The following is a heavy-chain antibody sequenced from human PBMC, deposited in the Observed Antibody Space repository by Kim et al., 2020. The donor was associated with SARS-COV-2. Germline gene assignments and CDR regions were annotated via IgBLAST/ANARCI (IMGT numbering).Heavy chain of an antibody. CDR1: GFNFSDHW. CDR3: VSSPGP. Sequence: GGYLRLSCTASGFNFSDHWTHWVRQAPGTGPVWVSCIRGDGSTTNYADSVRGRFTVSRDNARNTLYLQMNSLRVEDTAVYYCVSSPGPWGQGTLVTVSS. CDR2: IRGDGSTT. J-gene: IGHJ5*02. V-gene: IGHV3-74*01. D-gene: IGHD2-2*01.